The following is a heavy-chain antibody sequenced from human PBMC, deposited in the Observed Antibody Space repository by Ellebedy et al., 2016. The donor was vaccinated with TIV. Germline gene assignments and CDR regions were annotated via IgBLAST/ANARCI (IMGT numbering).Heavy chain of an antibody. D-gene: IGHD2-21*02. V-gene: IGHV2-26*01. J-gene: IGHJ4*02. CDR2: IFSRYQK. CDR3: ARTLRYCGGDCSYQFDY. Sequence: SGPTLVKPKETLTLTCTVSGFSLSTIILGVSWFRQPPGKALEWLANIFSRYQKSYSTSLNNRLTITKATAKSQVVLTMTNLDPVDTATYYCARTLRYCGGDCSYQFDYWGQGTLVPVSS. CDR1: GFSLSTIILG.